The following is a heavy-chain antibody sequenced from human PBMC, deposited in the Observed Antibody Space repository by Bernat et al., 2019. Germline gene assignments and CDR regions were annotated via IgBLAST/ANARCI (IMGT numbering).Heavy chain of an antibody. CDR3: AGEGVIAGGSFDY. CDR2: TYYRSKWYN. J-gene: IGHJ4*02. CDR1: GDSVSSNSAA. D-gene: IGHD2-21*01. V-gene: IGHV6-1*01. Sequence: QVQLQQSGPGLVKPSQTLSLTCAISGDSVSSNSAAWNWIRQSPSRGLEWLGRTYYRSKWYNDYAVSVKSRIAINPDTAKNQFCLQVNSVTPEGTAVYYCAGEGVIAGGSFDYWGQGTLVTVSS.